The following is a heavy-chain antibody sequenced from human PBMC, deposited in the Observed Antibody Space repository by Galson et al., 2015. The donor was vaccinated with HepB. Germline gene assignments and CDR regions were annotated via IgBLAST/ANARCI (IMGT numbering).Heavy chain of an antibody. Sequence: SLRLSCAASGFTFSSYSMNWVRQAPGKGLEWVSSISSSSSYLYYADSVKGRFTISRDNAKNSLYLQMNSLRAEDTAVYYCARDFQTHDYGDPNWYFDLWGRGTLVTVSS. CDR2: ISSSSSYL. CDR3: ARDFQTHDYGDPNWYFDL. J-gene: IGHJ2*01. V-gene: IGHV3-21*01. CDR1: GFTFSSYS. D-gene: IGHD4-17*01.